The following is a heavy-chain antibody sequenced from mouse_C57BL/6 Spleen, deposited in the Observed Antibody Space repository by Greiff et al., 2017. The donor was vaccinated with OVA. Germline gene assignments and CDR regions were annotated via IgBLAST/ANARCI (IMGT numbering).Heavy chain of an antibody. Sequence: VQLQQPGAELVMPGASVKLSCKASGYTFTSYWMHWVKQRPGQGLEWIGEIDPSDSYTNYNQKFKGKSTLTVDKSSSTAYMQLSSLTSEDSAVYYCARSGDSGYFDYWGQGTTLTVSS. CDR1: GYTFTSYW. J-gene: IGHJ2*01. V-gene: IGHV1-69*01. CDR3: ARSGDSGYFDY. D-gene: IGHD2-13*01. CDR2: IDPSDSYT.